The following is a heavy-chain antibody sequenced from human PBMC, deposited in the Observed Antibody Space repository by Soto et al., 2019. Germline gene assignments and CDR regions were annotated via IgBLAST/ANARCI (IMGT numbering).Heavy chain of an antibody. CDR3: ARDLYVAAPGGGYYYYGMDV. CDR1: GYTFTSYG. D-gene: IGHD2-15*01. CDR2: ISAYNGNT. Sequence: QVQLVQSGAEVKKPGASVKVSCKASGYTFTSYGISWVRQAPGQGLEWMGWISAYNGNTNYAQKLQGRVTMTTDTSTSTAYMELRSLGSENTAVYYCARDLYVAAPGGGYYYYGMDVWGQGTTVTVSS. J-gene: IGHJ6*02. V-gene: IGHV1-18*01.